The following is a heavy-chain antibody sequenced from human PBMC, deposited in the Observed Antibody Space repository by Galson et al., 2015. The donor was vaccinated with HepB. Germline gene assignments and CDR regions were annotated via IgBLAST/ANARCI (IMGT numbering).Heavy chain of an antibody. Sequence: SVKVSCKASGGTFSSYTISWVRQAPGQGLEWMGRIIPILGIANYAQKFQGRVTITADKSTSTAYMELSSLRSEDTAVYYFARVKNYYDSSGYRYYYFDYWGQGTLGTVSS. J-gene: IGHJ4*02. CDR3: ARVKNYYDSSGYRYYYFDY. D-gene: IGHD3-22*01. V-gene: IGHV1-69*02. CDR2: IIPILGIA. CDR1: GGTFSSYT.